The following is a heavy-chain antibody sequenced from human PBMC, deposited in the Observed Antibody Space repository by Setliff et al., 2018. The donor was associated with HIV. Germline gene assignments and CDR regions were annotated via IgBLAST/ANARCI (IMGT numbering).Heavy chain of an antibody. Sequence: ASVKVSCKASGYTFTSYDINWVRQATGQGLEWMGWMNPNSGNSDFAQKFKGRISLTTDTSIRTAYMELRGLKSDDTAVYFCARGGEERNMITGALDVWGQGSLVTVSS. D-gene: IGHD3-16*01. CDR2: MNPNSGNS. CDR1: GYTFTSYD. J-gene: IGHJ3*01. CDR3: ARGGEERNMITGALDV. V-gene: IGHV1-8*02.